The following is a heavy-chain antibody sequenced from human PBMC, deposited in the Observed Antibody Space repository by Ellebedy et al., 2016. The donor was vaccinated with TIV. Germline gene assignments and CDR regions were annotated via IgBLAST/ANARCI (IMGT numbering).Heavy chain of an antibody. CDR3: ARVLRYFDSPNFDY. CDR2: ISSSSSYI. CDR1: GFTFSSYS. J-gene: IGHJ4*02. Sequence: PGGSLRLSCAASGFTFSSYSMNWVRQAPGKGLEWVSSISSSSSYIYYADSVKGRFTISRDNAKNSLYLQMNSLRAEDTAVYYCARVLRYFDSPNFDYWGQGTLVTVSS. D-gene: IGHD3-9*01. V-gene: IGHV3-21*01.